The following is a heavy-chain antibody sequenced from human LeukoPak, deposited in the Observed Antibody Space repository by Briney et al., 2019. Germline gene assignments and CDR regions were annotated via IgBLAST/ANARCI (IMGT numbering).Heavy chain of an antibody. D-gene: IGHD6-6*01. CDR2: IYHSGST. V-gene: IGHV4-38-2*02. J-gene: IGHJ4*02. CDR1: GYSISSGHY. Sequence: SETLSLTCTVSGYSISSGHYWGWIRQPPGKGLEWIGSIYHSGSTYYNPSLKSRVTISVDTSKNQFSLKLSSVTAADTAVYYCARGIAARGEDFDYWGQGTLVTVSS. CDR3: ARGIAARGEDFDY.